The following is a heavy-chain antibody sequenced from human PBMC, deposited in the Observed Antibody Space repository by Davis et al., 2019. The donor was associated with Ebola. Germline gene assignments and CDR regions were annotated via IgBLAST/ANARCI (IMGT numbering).Heavy chain of an antibody. J-gene: IGHJ2*01. V-gene: IGHV7-4-1*02. CDR2: INTNTGNP. Sequence: ASVKVSCKASGGTFSSYTISWVRQAPGQGLEWMGWINTNTGNPTYAQGFTGRFVFSLDTSVSTAYLQISSLKAEDTAVYYCARRLSSGWYWYFDLWGRGTLVTVSS. CDR3: ARRLSSGWYWYFDL. CDR1: GGTFSSYT. D-gene: IGHD6-19*01.